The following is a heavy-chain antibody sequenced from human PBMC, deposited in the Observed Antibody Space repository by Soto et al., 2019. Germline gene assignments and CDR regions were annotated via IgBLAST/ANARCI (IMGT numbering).Heavy chain of an antibody. CDR3: ARLRRDGYNPTDFDY. CDR1: GYTFTSYA. Sequence: ASVKVSCKASGYTFTSYAMHWVRQAPGQRLEWMGWINAGNGNTKYSQKFQGRVTITRDTSASTAYMELSSLRSEDTAVYYCARLRRDGYNPTDFDYWGQGTLVTVSS. J-gene: IGHJ4*02. V-gene: IGHV1-3*01. D-gene: IGHD5-12*01. CDR2: INAGNGNT.